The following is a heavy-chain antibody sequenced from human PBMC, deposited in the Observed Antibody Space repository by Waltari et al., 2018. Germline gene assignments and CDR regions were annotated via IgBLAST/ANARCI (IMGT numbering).Heavy chain of an antibody. CDR2: FDPEDGET. CDR3: ARLGYCTGGVCSPFDY. D-gene: IGHD2-8*02. V-gene: IGHV1-24*01. J-gene: IGHJ4*02. Sequence: QVQLVQSGAEVKKPGASVKVSCKVSGYTLTELSMHWVRQAPGKGLEWMGGFDPEDGETIYAQKLQGRVTMTEDTSTDTAYMELSSLRSEDTAVYYCARLGYCTGGVCSPFDYWGQGTLVTVSS. CDR1: GYTLTELS.